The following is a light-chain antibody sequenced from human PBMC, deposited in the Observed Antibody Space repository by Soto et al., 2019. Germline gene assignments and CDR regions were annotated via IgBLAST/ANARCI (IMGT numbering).Light chain of an antibody. Sequence: QLVLTQPPSVSGAPGQRVTISCTGSSSNIGAPYDVHWYQQLPGTAPKLLIYGNNNRPSGAPDRFSGSKSGTSASLAISGLQAEDEADYYCQSYDTSLSGSVFGGGTQLTVL. CDR2: GNN. J-gene: IGLJ3*02. CDR1: SSNIGAPYD. V-gene: IGLV1-40*01. CDR3: QSYDTSLSGSV.